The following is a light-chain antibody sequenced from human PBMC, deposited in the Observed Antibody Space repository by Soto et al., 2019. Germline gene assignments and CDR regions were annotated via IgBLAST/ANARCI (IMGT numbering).Light chain of an antibody. J-gene: IGLJ1*01. V-gene: IGLV2-14*03. CDR2: DVS. Sequence: QSVLTQPASVSGSPGQSITISCTGTSIDVGGYNYVSWYQQHPGKAPKLMIYDVSNRPSGVSYRFSGSKSGNTASLTISGLQAEDEADYYCSSYTSSSTLYVFGTGTKLTVL. CDR3: SSYTSSSTLYV. CDR1: SIDVGGYNY.